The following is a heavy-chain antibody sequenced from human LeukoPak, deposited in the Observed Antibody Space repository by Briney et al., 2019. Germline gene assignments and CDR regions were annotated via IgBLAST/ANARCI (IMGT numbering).Heavy chain of an antibody. V-gene: IGHV1-69*06. CDR3: TRDPHLYCSSISCYFNDY. D-gene: IGHD2-2*01. CDR2: IIPIFGTA. Sequence: GASVKVSCKASGGTFSSYAISWVRQAPGQGLEWMGGIIPIFGTANYAQKFQGRVTITADKSTSTAYMELSSLRSEDTAVYYCTRDPHLYCSSISCYFNDYWGQGTLVTVSS. J-gene: IGHJ4*02. CDR1: GGTFSSYA.